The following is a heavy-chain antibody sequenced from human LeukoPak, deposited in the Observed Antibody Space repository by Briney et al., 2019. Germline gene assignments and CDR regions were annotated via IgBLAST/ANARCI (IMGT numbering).Heavy chain of an antibody. CDR1: GGTFSSYA. CDR3: ARGEPIYGDYKDY. Sequence: GASVKVSCKASGGTFSSYAISRVRQAPGQGLEWMGGIIPIFGTANYAQKFQGRVTMTRNTSISTAYMELSSLRSEDTAVYYCARGEPIYGDYKDYWGQGTLVTVSS. D-gene: IGHD4-17*01. J-gene: IGHJ4*02. CDR2: IIPIFGTA. V-gene: IGHV1-69*05.